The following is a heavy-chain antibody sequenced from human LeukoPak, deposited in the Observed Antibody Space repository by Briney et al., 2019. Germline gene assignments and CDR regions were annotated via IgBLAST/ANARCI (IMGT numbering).Heavy chain of an antibody. D-gene: IGHD3-10*01. V-gene: IGHV4-39*01. CDR2: IYYSGSP. Sequence: SETLSLTCTVSGGSISSRPYYWGWVRQPPGKGLEWIGSIYYSGSPYYNPSLKSRVTISVDTSKKQFSLKLSSVTAADTAVYYCARHVGFITMVRGVINNNWFDPWGQGTLVTVSS. CDR1: GGSISSRPYY. CDR3: ARHVGFITMVRGVINNNWFDP. J-gene: IGHJ5*02.